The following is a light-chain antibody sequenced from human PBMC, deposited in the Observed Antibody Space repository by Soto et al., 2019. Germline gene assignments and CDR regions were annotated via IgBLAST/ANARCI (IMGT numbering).Light chain of an antibody. CDR3: TSYAGSNNVL. J-gene: IGLJ2*01. CDR2: EVT. V-gene: IGLV2-8*01. CDR1: SSDVDGYHY. Sequence: QSALTQPPSASGSPGQSVTISCTGTSSDVDGYHYVSWYQQHPGKAPKLMIFEVTKRPSGVPDRFSGSKSGNAASLPVSGLQAEDEADYYCTSYAGSNNVLFGGGTKLTVL.